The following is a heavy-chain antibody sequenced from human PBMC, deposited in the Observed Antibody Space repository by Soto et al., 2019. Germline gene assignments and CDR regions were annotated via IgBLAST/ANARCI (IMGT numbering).Heavy chain of an antibody. CDR1: GFTVNGNY. Sequence: EVQLVESGGGLVQPGGSLRLSCAASGFTVNGNYMNWVRQAPGKGLEWVSVIYRGGNTYYADSVKGRFTISRDNSKNTLYRQMNSLRAEDTAVYYCARDMGGYSYGPLDYWGQGTLVTVSS. J-gene: IGHJ4*02. V-gene: IGHV3-66*01. D-gene: IGHD5-18*01. CDR2: IYRGGNT. CDR3: ARDMGGYSYGPLDY.